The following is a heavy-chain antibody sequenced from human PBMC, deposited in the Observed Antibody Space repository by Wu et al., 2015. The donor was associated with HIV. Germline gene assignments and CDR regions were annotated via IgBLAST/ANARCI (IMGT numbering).Heavy chain of an antibody. Sequence: QVQLAQSVSEIKKLGASVKVSCKASGYPFTNYFIHWVRQAPGQGLEWMAWINPHSGETHYAQKFQGRVTLTRDTSISTAYMDVSGLRSDDTALYYCARGWTMVQLPIATRYYYYMDVWGQGTMVTVSS. J-gene: IGHJ3*01. CDR3: ARGWTMVQLPIATRYYYYMDV. CDR2: INPHSGET. V-gene: IGHV1-2*02. D-gene: IGHD3-22*01. CDR1: GYPFTNYF.